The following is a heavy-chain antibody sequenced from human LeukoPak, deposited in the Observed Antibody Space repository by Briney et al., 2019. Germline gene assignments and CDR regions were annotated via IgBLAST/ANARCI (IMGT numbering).Heavy chain of an antibody. J-gene: IGHJ5*02. Sequence: SVKVSCKASGGTFSSYAISWVRQAPGQGLEWMGRIIPILGIANYAQKFQGRVTITADKSTSTAYMELSSLRSEDTAVYYCARDGEQLSTGPWGQGTLVTVSS. V-gene: IGHV1-69*04. CDR3: ARDGEQLSTGP. D-gene: IGHD6-13*01. CDR2: IIPILGIA. CDR1: GGTFSSYA.